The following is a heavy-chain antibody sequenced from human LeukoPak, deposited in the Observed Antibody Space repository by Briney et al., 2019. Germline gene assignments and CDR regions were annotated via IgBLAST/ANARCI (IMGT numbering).Heavy chain of an antibody. D-gene: IGHD1-26*01. CDR2: IRPDGREK. CDR1: GFTFSNFW. CDR3: ARDLNWDSG. V-gene: IGHV3-7*01. Sequence: TGGSLRLSCSVSGFTFSNFWMTWVRQAPGKGLECLANIRPDGREKYYMDSVKGRFTISRDNTKNSLYLQMASLRGEDTAVYYCARDLNWDSGWGQGTLVTVSS. J-gene: IGHJ4*02.